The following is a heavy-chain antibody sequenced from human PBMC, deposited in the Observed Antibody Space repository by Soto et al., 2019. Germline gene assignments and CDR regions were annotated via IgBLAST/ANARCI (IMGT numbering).Heavy chain of an antibody. V-gene: IGHV4-4*02. CDR1: GDSISSNNW. CDR2: VNHGGRT. CDR3: ARGSRPKDYYSGLDV. Sequence: QLQLQESGPALVKPSGTLALTCAVSGDSISSNNWWTWFRQPPGQGLEWICQVNHGGRTNYNPTLKSRVTMSVDTSKNQLSLKVNSVAAGDTSVYYCARGSRPKDYYSGLDVW. J-gene: IGHJ6*01.